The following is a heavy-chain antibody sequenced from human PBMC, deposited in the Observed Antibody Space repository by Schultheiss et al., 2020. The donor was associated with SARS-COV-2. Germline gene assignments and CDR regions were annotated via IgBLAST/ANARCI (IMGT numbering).Heavy chain of an antibody. CDR2: IYYSGST. V-gene: IGHV4-38-2*02. J-gene: IGHJ4*02. CDR3: ARATRVESLFSVRGGSFDF. Sequence: SETLSLTCSVSGYSISSGHHWGWIRQPPGKGLEWIGYIYYSGSTNYNPSLKSRVTISIDTSKNQFSLKLGSVTAADTAVYFCARATRVESLFSVRGGSFDFWGRGALVTVSS. D-gene: IGHD5-24*01. CDR1: GYSISSGHH.